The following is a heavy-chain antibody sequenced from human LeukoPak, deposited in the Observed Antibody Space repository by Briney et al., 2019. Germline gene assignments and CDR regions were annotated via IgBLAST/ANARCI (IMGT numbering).Heavy chain of an antibody. Sequence: GGSLRLSCVASGFTFDAHAMHWVRQAPGKGLVWVSRINSDGSSTSYADSVKGRFTISRDNAKNTLYLQMNSLGAEDTAVYYCAREMSYYDSSGYYPTPFDYWGQGTLVTVSS. CDR3: AREMSYYDSSGYYPTPFDY. D-gene: IGHD3-22*01. CDR2: INSDGSST. CDR1: GFTFDAHA. V-gene: IGHV3-74*01. J-gene: IGHJ4*02.